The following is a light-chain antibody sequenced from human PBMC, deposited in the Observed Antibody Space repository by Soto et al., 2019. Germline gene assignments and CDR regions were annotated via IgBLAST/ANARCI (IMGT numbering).Light chain of an antibody. CDR1: SSDIGRYNY. CDR2: DVS. Sequence: QSALTQPASVSASPGQSITISCTGTSSDIGRYNYVSWYQQYPGKAPKLILYDVSKRPSGVADRFAGSKSGNTASLTISGLQPEGEADYYCSSYKSSSTYLFGTGTKLTVL. J-gene: IGLJ1*01. V-gene: IGLV2-14*03. CDR3: SSYKSSSTYL.